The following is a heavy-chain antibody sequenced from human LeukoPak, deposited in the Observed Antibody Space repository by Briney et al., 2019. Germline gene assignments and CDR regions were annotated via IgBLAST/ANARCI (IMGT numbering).Heavy chain of an antibody. Sequence: ASVKVSCKTSGYIFTTYYIHWVRQAPGQGHEWMGMISPGGGSTMYAQKFQGRVTMTRDMSTSTVYMELSGLRSEDTAVYYCATDRGSGSHVWFDPWGQGTLVTVSS. CDR2: ISPGGGST. V-gene: IGHV1-46*01. CDR3: ATDRGSGSHVWFDP. J-gene: IGHJ5*02. CDR1: GYIFTTYY. D-gene: IGHD3-10*01.